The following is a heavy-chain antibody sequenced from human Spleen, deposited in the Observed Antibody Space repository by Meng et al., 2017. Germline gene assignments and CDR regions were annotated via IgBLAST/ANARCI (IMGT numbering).Heavy chain of an antibody. CDR2: IYYSGST. Sequence: QVQLQESGPGLVTPSQTLSLTCTVSGGSMSSGDYYWSWIRQPPGKGLEWIGYIYYSGSTYYNPSLRSRVTISVDTSKNQFSLILTSVTAADTAVYFCARVETATTNPYFDYWGQGTLVTVSS. J-gene: IGHJ4*02. V-gene: IGHV4-30-4*01. CDR1: GGSMSSGDYY. D-gene: IGHD5-24*01. CDR3: ARVETATTNPYFDY.